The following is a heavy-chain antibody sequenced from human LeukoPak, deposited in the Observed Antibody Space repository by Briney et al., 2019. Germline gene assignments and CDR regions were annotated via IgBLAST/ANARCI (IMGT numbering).Heavy chain of an antibody. V-gene: IGHV4-34*01. J-gene: IGHJ6*03. Sequence: SETLSLTCAVYGGSFSGYYWSWIRQPPGKGLEWIGEINHSGSTNYNPSLKSRVTISVDTSKNQFSLKLSSVTAADTAVYYCASLAREYSSSSVRSGRYYYYYMDVWGKGTTVTVSS. CDR1: GGSFSGYY. CDR3: ASLAREYSSSSVRSGRYYYYYMDV. D-gene: IGHD6-6*01. CDR2: INHSGST.